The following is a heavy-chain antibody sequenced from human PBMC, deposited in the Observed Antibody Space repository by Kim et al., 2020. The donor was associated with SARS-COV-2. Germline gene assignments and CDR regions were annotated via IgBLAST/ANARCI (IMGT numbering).Heavy chain of an antibody. D-gene: IGHD6-19*01. CDR3: ARERSGWYLDY. CDR1: GYTFTTYS. CDR2: INTNTGNP. J-gene: IGHJ4*02. Sequence: ASVKVSCKASGYTFTTYSLNWVRQAPGQGLEWMGWINTNTGNPTYAQGFTGRFVFSLDTSVSTAYLQISSLKTEDTAVYYCARERSGWYLDYWGQGTLVTVSS. V-gene: IGHV7-4-1*02.